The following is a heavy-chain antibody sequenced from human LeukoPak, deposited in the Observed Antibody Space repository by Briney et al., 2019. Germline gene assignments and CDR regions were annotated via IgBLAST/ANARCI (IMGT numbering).Heavy chain of an antibody. CDR1: GFTFDTYA. V-gene: IGHV3-23*01. J-gene: IGHJ4*02. D-gene: IGHD4-17*01. CDR3: ASSGDYLLDY. CDR2: ISGSGGST. Sequence: GGSLRLSCAASGFTFDTYAMSWVRQAPGKGLEWVSGISGSGGSTYYAGSVKGRFTISRDVSKNTLFLQMNNLMGDDAATYYCASSGDYLLDYWGQGTLVTVSS.